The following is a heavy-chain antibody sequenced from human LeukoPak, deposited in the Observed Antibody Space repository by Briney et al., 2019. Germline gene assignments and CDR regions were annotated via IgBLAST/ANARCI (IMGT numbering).Heavy chain of an antibody. J-gene: IGHJ5*02. V-gene: IGHV3-66*01. D-gene: IGHD3-10*01. CDR2: IYSGGST. Sequence: GRSLRLSCAASGFTVSSNYMSWVRQAPGKGLEWVSVIYSGGSTYYADSVKGRFTISRDNSKNTLYLQMNCLRAEDTAVYYCARDFGGSWFDPWGQGTLVTVSS. CDR3: ARDFGGSWFDP. CDR1: GFTVSSNY.